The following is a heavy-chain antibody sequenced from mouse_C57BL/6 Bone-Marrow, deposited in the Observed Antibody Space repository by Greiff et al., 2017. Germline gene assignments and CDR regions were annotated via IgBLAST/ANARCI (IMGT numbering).Heavy chain of an antibody. CDR1: GYTFTSYC. Sequence: QVQLQQPGAELVQSGASVKMSCKTSGYTFTSYCITWVRQTPGQGLEWIGDISPTSDRTTYNEKFKSKAILTVYTSSNTAYMQLSSRTSDDSAVLYCARSDRVGRTFDNWGQGTTLTVSS. CDR2: ISPTSDRT. J-gene: IGHJ2*01. CDR3: ARSDRVGRTFDN. D-gene: IGHD4-1*01. V-gene: IGHV1-55*01.